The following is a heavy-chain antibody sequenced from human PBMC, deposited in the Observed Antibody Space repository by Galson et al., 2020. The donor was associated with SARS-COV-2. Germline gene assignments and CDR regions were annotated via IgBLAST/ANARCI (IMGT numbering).Heavy chain of an antibody. CDR1: GYSFTSYW. D-gene: IGHD4-17*01. CDR2: IYPSDSDT. CDR3: ARRRSYGDYGGGYFDY. V-gene: IGHV5-51*01. Sequence: GESLKISCKGSGYSFTSYWIGWVRQMPGRGLEWMGTIYPSDSDTIDSPSFQGQITISADKSISTAYLQWSSLKASDTAMYYCARRRSYGDYGGGYFDYWGQGTLVTVSS. J-gene: IGHJ4*02.